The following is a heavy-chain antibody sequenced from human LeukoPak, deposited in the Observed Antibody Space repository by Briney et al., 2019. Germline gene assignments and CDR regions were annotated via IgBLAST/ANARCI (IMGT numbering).Heavy chain of an antibody. Sequence: SETLSLTCTVSGGSISSYYWSWIRQPAGEGLEWIVYIYYSGSTNYNPSLNSRVTISVDTSKNQFSLRLSSVTPADTAVYYCARAPYYDSSGYYYWLDIWGQGTMVTVSS. CDR2: IYYSGST. CDR1: GGSISSYY. CDR3: ARAPYYDSSGYYYWLDI. V-gene: IGHV4-59*01. D-gene: IGHD3-22*01. J-gene: IGHJ3*02.